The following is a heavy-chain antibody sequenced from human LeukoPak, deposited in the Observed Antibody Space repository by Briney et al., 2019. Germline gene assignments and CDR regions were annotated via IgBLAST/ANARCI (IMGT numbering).Heavy chain of an antibody. CDR2: IIPIFGTA. CDR1: GGTFSSYA. D-gene: IGHD3-10*01. CDR3: ASSYRITMVRGVEGFDY. Sequence: ASVKVSCKASGGTFSSYAISWVRQAPGQGLEWMGGIIPIFGTANYAQKFQGRVTITADESTSTAYMGLSSLRSEDTAVYYCASSYRITMVRGVEGFDYWGQGTLVTVSS. J-gene: IGHJ4*02. V-gene: IGHV1-69*13.